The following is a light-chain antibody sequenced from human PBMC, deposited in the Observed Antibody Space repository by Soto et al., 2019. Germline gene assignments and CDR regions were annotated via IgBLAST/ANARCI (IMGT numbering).Light chain of an antibody. J-gene: IGKJ1*01. CDR2: SAS. CDR1: QNISRS. V-gene: IGKV3-20*01. CDR3: QQYAGSPRT. Sequence: EIVLTQSPGTLSVSPGERATLSCRASQNISRSLAWYQQKSGQAPRLLIYSASRRATGIPDRFTGSGSGTDFTLTINRVEPEDFAVYFCQQYAGSPRTFGQGTKVDI.